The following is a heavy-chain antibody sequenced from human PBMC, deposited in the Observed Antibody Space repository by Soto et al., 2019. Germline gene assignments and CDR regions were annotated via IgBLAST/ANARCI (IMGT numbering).Heavy chain of an antibody. CDR1: GFTFSSYS. D-gene: IGHD3-3*01. Sequence: PGGSLRLSCAASGFTFSSYSMNWVRQAPGKGLEWVSYISSSSSTIYYADSVKGRFTISRDNAKNSLYLQMNSLRDEDTAVYYCARDGTYYDFWSGYYMNGMDVWGQGTTVTVSS. V-gene: IGHV3-48*02. J-gene: IGHJ6*02. CDR2: ISSSSSTI. CDR3: ARDGTYYDFWSGYYMNGMDV.